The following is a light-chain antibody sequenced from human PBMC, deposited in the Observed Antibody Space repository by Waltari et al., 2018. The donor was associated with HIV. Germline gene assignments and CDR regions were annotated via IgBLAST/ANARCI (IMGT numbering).Light chain of an antibody. J-gene: IGLJ2*01. CDR2: DVT. CDR1: ISDVGGYDF. Sequence: QSALSQPRSVSGSPGQSVTIFCTGNISDVGGYDFVSWHQQHSDSAPRLIIYDVTKRASGVPDRFSGSKSGTSASLAITGLRAADEADYYCQSYDSSLSGDVIFGGGTTLTVL. CDR3: QSYDSSLSGDVI. V-gene: IGLV2-11*01.